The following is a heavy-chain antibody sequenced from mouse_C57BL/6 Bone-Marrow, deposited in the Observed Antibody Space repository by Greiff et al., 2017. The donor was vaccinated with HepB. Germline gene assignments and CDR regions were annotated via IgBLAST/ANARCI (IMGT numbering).Heavy chain of an antibody. D-gene: IGHD2-3*01. J-gene: IGHJ1*03. CDR1: GYAFSSSW. CDR3: ARDGDGYYSYWYFDV. Sequence: VQLQQSGPELVKPGASVKISCKASGYAFSSSWMNWVKQRPGKGLEWIGRIYPGDGDTNYNGKFKGKATLTADKSSSTAYMQLSSLTSEDSAVYFCARDGDGYYSYWYFDVWGTGTTVTVSS. V-gene: IGHV1-82*01. CDR2: IYPGDGDT.